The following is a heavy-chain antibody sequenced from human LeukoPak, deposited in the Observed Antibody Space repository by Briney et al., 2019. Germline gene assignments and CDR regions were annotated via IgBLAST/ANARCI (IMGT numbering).Heavy chain of an antibody. CDR3: ARVHRVGAYHILGAFDI. CDR2: INPNSGGT. CDR1: GYTFTGYY. D-gene: IGHD3-9*01. J-gene: IGHJ3*02. V-gene: IGHV1-2*06. Sequence: ASVKVSCKASGYTFTGYYMHWVRQAPGQGLEWMGRINPNSGGTNYAQKFQGRVTMTRDTSISTAYMELSRLSSDDTAVYYCARVHRVGAYHILGAFDIWGQGTMVTVSS.